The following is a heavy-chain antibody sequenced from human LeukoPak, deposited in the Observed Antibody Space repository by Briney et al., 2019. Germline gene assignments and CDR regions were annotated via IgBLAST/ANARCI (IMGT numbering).Heavy chain of an antibody. J-gene: IGHJ3*02. CDR2: IYTSGST. Sequence: SETLSLTCAVYGGSFSGYYWSWIRQPAGKGLEWIRRIYTSGSTNYNPSLKSRVTMSVDTSKNQFSLKLNSVTAADTAVYYCARDCVVTPFSDAFDIWGQGTMVTVSS. CDR1: GGSFSGYY. D-gene: IGHD4-23*01. CDR3: ARDCVVTPFSDAFDI. V-gene: IGHV4-4*07.